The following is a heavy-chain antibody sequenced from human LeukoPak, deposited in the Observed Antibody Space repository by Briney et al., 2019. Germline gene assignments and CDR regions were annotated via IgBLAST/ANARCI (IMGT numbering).Heavy chain of an antibody. CDR1: GYTFTGYY. J-gene: IGHJ4*02. CDR2: INPNSGGT. Sequence: GGSVQVSCKASGYTFTGYYMHWVRQAPGQGLEWMGWINPNSGGTNYAQKFQGRVTMTRDTSISTAYMELSRLRSGDTAVYYCARDRCSGGSCYGGYYFDYWGQGTLVTVSS. V-gene: IGHV1-2*02. D-gene: IGHD2-15*01. CDR3: ARDRCSGGSCYGGYYFDY.